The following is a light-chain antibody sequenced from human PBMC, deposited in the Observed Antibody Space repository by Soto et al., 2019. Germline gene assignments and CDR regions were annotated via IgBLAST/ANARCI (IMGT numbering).Light chain of an antibody. CDR2: WAS. Sequence: DIVMTQSPDSLAVSLGDRATINCKSSQSVLYSSNNKNHLAWYQQKPGQPPKLLIYWASTRESGVPDRFSGSGSGTDFTLTVSSLQAEDVAVYYCQQYYSSPLTFGGGTKVEIK. V-gene: IGKV4-1*01. J-gene: IGKJ4*01. CDR3: QQYYSSPLT. CDR1: QSVLYSSNNKNH.